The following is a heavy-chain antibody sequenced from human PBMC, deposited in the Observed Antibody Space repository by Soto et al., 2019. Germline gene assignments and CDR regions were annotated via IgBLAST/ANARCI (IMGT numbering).Heavy chain of an antibody. CDR2: IYPGDSDT. CDR1: GYSFTSYW. J-gene: IGHJ1*01. CDR3: ASKISWFHY. Sequence: GESLKISCKGSGYSFTSYWIAWVRQMPWKGLEWMGSIYPGDSDTRYSPSFQGQVTISADKSINTVYLQWSSLKASDTAMYYCASKISWFHYWGQGTLVTVSS. V-gene: IGHV5-51*01. D-gene: IGHD6-6*01.